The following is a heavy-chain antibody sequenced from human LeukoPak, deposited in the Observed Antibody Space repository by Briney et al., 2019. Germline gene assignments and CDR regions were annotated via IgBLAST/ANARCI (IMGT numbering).Heavy chain of an antibody. D-gene: IGHD6-19*01. J-gene: IGHJ4*02. V-gene: IGHV3-48*03. CDR1: GFTLISYE. Sequence: PGGSLRLSCAASGFTLISYEMNWVRQAPGKGLEWVSYTSSSGYTRYYADSVKGRFTISRDNAKNSLYLQMNSLRAEDTAVYYCARVGQWLVNYWGRGTLVTVSS. CDR3: ARVGQWLVNY. CDR2: TSSSGYTR.